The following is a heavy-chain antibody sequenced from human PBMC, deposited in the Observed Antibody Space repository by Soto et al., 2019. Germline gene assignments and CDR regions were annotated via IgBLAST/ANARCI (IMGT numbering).Heavy chain of an antibody. Sequence: QVQLQESGPGLVKPSQTLSLTCSVSGGSISSDDYYWSWIRQHPGKGLEWIGYIAYTGSTYYNPSLKSRITISIDTSRTQFSLKLSSVTAADTAVYYRARYPGGMTTVAPTIWGQGTMVSVSS. D-gene: IGHD4-17*01. J-gene: IGHJ3*02. CDR3: ARYPGGMTTVAPTI. CDR1: GGSISSDDYY. V-gene: IGHV4-31*03. CDR2: IAYTGST.